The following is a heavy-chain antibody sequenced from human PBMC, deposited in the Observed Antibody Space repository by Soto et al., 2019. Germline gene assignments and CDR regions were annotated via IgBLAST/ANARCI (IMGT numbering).Heavy chain of an antibody. D-gene: IGHD3-10*01. CDR1: GFTVSSKY. Sequence: VGSLSLSCAVSGFTVSSKYMSWVRQAPGKGLEWVSVIYSGGSTYYADSVKGRFTISRDNSKNTLYLQMNSLRAEDTAVYYCERDTSSYYGSGSYHWGQGNLVTVSS. J-gene: IGHJ5*02. CDR2: IYSGGST. CDR3: ERDTSSYYGSGSYH. V-gene: IGHV3-66*01.